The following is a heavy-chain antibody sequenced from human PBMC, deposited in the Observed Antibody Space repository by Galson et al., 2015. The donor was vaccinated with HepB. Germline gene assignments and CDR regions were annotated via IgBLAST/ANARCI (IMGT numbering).Heavy chain of an antibody. CDR1: GFGFDTHA. Sequence: SLRLSCAASGFGFDTHAMSWVRQAPGKGLEWISGISGNGDSTFYADSVKGRFTVSRDNSNNMLYLQMNSLRAEDAGLYFCAKGYGLFDSWGQGILVTDSS. CDR2: ISGNGDST. D-gene: IGHD5-18*01. CDR3: AKGYGLFDS. V-gene: IGHV3-23*01. J-gene: IGHJ5*01.